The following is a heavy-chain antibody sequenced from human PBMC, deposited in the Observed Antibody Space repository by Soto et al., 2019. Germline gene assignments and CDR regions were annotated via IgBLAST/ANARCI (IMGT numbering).Heavy chain of an antibody. CDR3: ARGYSSGWYIPPVPVYYYYYGMDV. D-gene: IGHD6-13*01. CDR1: GGSISSGDYH. CDR2: VYYSGST. J-gene: IGHJ6*02. V-gene: IGHV4-30-4*01. Sequence: SETLSLTCTVSGGSISSGDYHWSWIRQPPGKGLEWIGAVYYSGSTYYNPSLKSRITISVDTSKNQFSLKLTSVTAADTAVYYCARGYSSGWYIPPVPVYYYYYGMDVWGQGTTVTVSS.